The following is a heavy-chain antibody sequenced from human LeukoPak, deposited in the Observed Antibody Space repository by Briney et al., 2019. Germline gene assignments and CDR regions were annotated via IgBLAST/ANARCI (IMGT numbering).Heavy chain of an antibody. CDR1: GYTFTNFD. Sequence: ASLKVSCKASGYTFTNFDINWVRQAPGQGLEWVGWMNPNSGNAGFAQKFRGRISMTGNTSMNTAYMELSSLRSEDTAVYYCARSPRIPSSGSYYNRGYYYYMDVWGKGTTVTVSS. CDR3: ARSPRIPSSGSYYNRGYYYYMDV. D-gene: IGHD3-10*01. J-gene: IGHJ6*03. V-gene: IGHV1-8*01. CDR2: MNPNSGNA.